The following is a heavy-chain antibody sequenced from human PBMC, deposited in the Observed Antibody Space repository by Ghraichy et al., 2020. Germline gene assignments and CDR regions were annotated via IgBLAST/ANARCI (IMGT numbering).Heavy chain of an antibody. V-gene: IGHV3-7*01. Sequence: GESLNISCAASGFTYDNYWMTWVRQAPGKGLEWVANIKQDGSVKYYVDSVKGRFTISSDNAKNSLYLQMNSLRAEDTAVYYCARIGYSSSSLDYWGQGTLVTVSS. CDR2: IKQDGSVK. CDR1: GFTYDNYW. J-gene: IGHJ4*02. D-gene: IGHD6-6*01. CDR3: ARIGYSSSSLDY.